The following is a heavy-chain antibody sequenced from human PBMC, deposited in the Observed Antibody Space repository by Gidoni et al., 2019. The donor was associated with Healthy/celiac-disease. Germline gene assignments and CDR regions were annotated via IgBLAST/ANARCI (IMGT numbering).Heavy chain of an antibody. CDR1: GFTFSSYG. D-gene: IGHD3-22*01. J-gene: IGHJ3*02. CDR2: IWYDGSNK. V-gene: IGHV3-33*01. CDR3: ARDREIYYDSSGYYPDDAFDI. Sequence: QVQLVASGGGVVQPGRSLRLPCSASGFTFSSYGMHWVRQAPGKGLEWVAVIWYDGSNKYYADSVKGRFTISRDNSKNTLYLQMNSLRAEDTAVYYCARDREIYYDSSGYYPDDAFDIWGQGTMVTVSS.